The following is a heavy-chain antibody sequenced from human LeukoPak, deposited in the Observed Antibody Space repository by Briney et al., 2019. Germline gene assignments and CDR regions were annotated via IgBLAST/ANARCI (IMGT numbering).Heavy chain of an antibody. V-gene: IGHV3-23*01. CDR2: IKGGGGDP. D-gene: IGHD2-21*02. Sequence: GGSRRLSCAASGFTFSTYAMGWVRQAPGEGLEWVSSIKGGGGDPFYADSVRGRFTISRDKSKNTLYLQLNSLGAEDTAVYFCAQGGHDFNPFYYWGQGTLVTVSS. J-gene: IGHJ4*02. CDR3: AQGGHDFNPFYY. CDR1: GFTFSTYA.